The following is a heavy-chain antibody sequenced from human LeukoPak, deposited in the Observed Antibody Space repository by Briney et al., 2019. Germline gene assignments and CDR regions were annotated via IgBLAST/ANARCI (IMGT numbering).Heavy chain of an antibody. CDR2: ISGYSGNT. CDR3: ARDAVSTTTVGGIDY. J-gene: IGHJ4*02. D-gene: IGHD5/OR15-5a*01. V-gene: IGHV1-18*01. Sequence: APVKVSCKASGYTFTNYGISLVRQAPGQGLEWMGWISGYSGNTKYAEKIQGRVTMTTDTSTSTTYTELRSLRSDDTAVYYCARDAVSTTTVGGIDYWGQGTLVTVSS. CDR1: GYTFTNYG.